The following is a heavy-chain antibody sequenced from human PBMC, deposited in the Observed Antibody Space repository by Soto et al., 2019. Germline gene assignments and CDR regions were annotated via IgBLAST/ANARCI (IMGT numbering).Heavy chain of an antibody. V-gene: IGHV3-33*01. CDR3: ARGDYYGSGSYLYDAFDI. D-gene: IGHD3-10*01. Sequence: QVQLVESGGGVVQPGRSLRLSCAASGFTFSSYGMHWVRQAPGKGLEWVAVIWYDGSNKYYADSVKGRFTISRDNSENTLYRGMNSLRAEDTAVYYCARGDYYGSGSYLYDAFDIWGQGTMVTVSS. CDR2: IWYDGSNK. J-gene: IGHJ3*02. CDR1: GFTFSSYG.